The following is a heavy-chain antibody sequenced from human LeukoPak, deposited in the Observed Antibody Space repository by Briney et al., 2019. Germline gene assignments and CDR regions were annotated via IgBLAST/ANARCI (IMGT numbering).Heavy chain of an antibody. CDR1: GFTVSSNY. CDR3: AREFPYYDSSGYYYAAFDI. CDR2: IKQDGSEK. D-gene: IGHD3-22*01. Sequence: GGSLRLSCAASGFTVSSNYMSWVRKAPGKGLEWVANIKQDGSEKYYVDSVKGRFTISRDNAKNSLYLQMNSLRAEDTAVYYCAREFPYYDSSGYYYAAFDIWGQGTMVTVSS. J-gene: IGHJ3*02. V-gene: IGHV3-7*01.